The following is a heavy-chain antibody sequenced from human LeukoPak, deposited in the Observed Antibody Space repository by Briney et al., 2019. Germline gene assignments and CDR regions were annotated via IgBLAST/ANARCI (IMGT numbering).Heavy chain of an antibody. D-gene: IGHD3-22*01. CDR2: ISGSGGST. J-gene: IGHJ4*02. V-gene: IGHV3-23*01. CDR1: GFTFDDYA. CDR3: AKGELIAATYYY. Sequence: GGSLRLSCAASGFTFDDYAMSWVRQAPGKGLEWVSAISGSGGSTYYADSAKGRFTISRDNSKNTLYLQMNSLRAEDTAVYYCAKGELIAATYYYWGQGTLVTVSS.